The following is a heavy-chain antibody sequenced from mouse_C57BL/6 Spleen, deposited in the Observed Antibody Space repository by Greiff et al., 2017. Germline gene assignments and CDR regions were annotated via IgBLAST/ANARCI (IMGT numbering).Heavy chain of an antibody. CDR3: ARDYSGSSRPGFAY. D-gene: IGHD1-1*01. J-gene: IGHJ3*01. V-gene: IGHV1-69*01. CDR2: IDPSDSYT. CDR1: GYTFTSSW. Sequence: QVQLQQPGAELVMPGASVKLSCKASGYTFTSSWMHWVKQRPGQGLEWIGEIDPSDSYTNSHQKFKGKSTLTVDKSSSTAYMLLSSLTSEDAAVYYCARDYSGSSRPGFAYWGQGTLVTVSA.